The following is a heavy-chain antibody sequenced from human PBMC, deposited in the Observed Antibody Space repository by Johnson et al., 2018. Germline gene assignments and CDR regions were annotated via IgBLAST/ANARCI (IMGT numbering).Heavy chain of an antibody. CDR2: IGASGGST. Sequence: EVQLVETGGGLVQPGGSLRLSCAASGFSFRNYAMSWVRQAPGKGLEWVSLIGASGGSTYYGDSVKGRFTIPRDNSKNTLYLQMDSLRAEDTAVYYCATAYCGGGRCHSDFDAFDIWGQGTLVTVFS. V-gene: IGHV3-23*04. J-gene: IGHJ3*02. D-gene: IGHD2-15*01. CDR3: ATAYCGGGRCHSDFDAFDI. CDR1: GFSFRNYA.